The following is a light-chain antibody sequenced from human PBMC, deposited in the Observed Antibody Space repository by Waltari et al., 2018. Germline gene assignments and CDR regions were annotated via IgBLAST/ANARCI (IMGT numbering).Light chain of an antibody. J-gene: IGLJ1*01. CDR2: DVS. V-gene: IGLV2-11*01. CDR3: CSYAGSYIRFV. CDR1: SSDVGGSNY. Sequence: QSALTQPRSVSGSPGQSVTIPCTGTSSDVGGSNYVSWYQQHPGKAPKLMIYDVSKRPSGVPDRFSGSKSGNTASLTISGLQAEDEADYYCCSYAGSYIRFVFGTGTKVTVL.